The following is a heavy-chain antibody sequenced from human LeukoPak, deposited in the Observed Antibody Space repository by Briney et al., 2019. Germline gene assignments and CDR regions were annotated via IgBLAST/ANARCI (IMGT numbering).Heavy chain of an antibody. V-gene: IGHV3-30*18. Sequence: GGSLRLSCAASGFTLSSYGMHWVRQAPGKGLEWVAVISYDGSNKYYADSVKGRFTISRDNSKNTLYLQMNSLRAEDTAVYYCAKDRGRGDAFDIWGQGTMVTVSS. CDR1: GFTLSSYG. CDR3: AKDRGRGDAFDI. D-gene: IGHD3-10*01. CDR2: ISYDGSNK. J-gene: IGHJ3*02.